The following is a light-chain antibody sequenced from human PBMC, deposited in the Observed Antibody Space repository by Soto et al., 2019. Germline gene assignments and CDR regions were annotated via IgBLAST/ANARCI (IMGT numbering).Light chain of an antibody. CDR3: QVWDSSSDHVV. CDR1: NIGSKS. V-gene: IGLV3-21*04. Sequence: SYELTQRPSVSVAPGKTARITCGGNNIGSKSVHWYQQKPGQAPVLVIYYDTDRPSGIPERFSGSNSGNTATLTISRVEAGDEADYYCQVWDSSSDHVVFGAGTKVTVL. CDR2: YDT. J-gene: IGLJ2*01.